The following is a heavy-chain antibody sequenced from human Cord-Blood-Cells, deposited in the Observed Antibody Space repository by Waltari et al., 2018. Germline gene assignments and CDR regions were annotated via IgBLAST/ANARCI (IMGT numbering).Heavy chain of an antibody. Sequence: QVQLVQSGAEVKKPGASVKVSCKASGYTFTGYYMHWVRHAPGQGLEWMGWINPNSGGTNYAQKFQGWVTMTRDTSISTAYMELSRLRSDDTAVYYCARSGCTNGVCYYGMDVWGQGTTVTVSS. CDR2: INPNSGGT. J-gene: IGHJ6*02. CDR3: ARSGCTNGVCYYGMDV. D-gene: IGHD2-8*01. CDR1: GYTFTGYY. V-gene: IGHV1-2*04.